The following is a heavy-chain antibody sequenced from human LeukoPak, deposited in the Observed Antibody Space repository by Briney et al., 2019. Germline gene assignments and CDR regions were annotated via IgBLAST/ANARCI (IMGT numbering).Heavy chain of an antibody. CDR1: GGSISSGGYS. J-gene: IGHJ5*02. V-gene: IGHV4-30-2*01. CDR2: IYHSGST. CDR3: ARDARKGWFDP. Sequence: SETLSLTCAVSGGSISSGGYSWSWIRQPPGKGLEWIGYIYHSGSTYYNPSLKSRVTISVDRSKNQFSLKLSFVTAADTAVYYCARDARKGWFDPWGQGTLVTVSS.